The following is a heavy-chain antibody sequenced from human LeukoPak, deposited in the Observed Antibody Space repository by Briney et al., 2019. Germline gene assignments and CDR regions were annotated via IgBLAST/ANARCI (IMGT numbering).Heavy chain of an antibody. J-gene: IGHJ4*02. CDR1: GGSISSSSYY. Sequence: SETLSLTCTVSGGSISSSSYYWGWIRQPPGKGLEWIGSIYYSGSTYYNPSLKSRVTISVDTSKNQFSLKLSSVTAADTAVYYCARVAAEYPPFDYWGQGTLVTVSS. CDR3: ARVAAEYPPFDY. CDR2: IYYSGST. D-gene: IGHD2/OR15-2a*01. V-gene: IGHV4-39*01.